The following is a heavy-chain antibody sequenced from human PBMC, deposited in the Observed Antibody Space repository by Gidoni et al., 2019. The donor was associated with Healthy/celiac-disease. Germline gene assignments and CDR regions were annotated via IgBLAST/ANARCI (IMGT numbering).Heavy chain of an antibody. CDR2: IYYSGST. J-gene: IGHJ5*02. Sequence: QVQLQESGPGLVKLSQTLSLTCTVSGGSISSGGYYWSWIRQHPGKGLEWIGYIYYSGSTYYNPSLKSRVTISVDTSKNQFSLKLSSVTAADTAVYYCARAQFGASYNWFDPWGQGTLVTVSS. CDR1: GGSISSGGYY. V-gene: IGHV4-31*03. D-gene: IGHD3-10*01. CDR3: ARAQFGASYNWFDP.